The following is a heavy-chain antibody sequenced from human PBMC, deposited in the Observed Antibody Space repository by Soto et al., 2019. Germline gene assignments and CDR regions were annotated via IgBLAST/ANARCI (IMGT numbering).Heavy chain of an antibody. CDR2: IYHSGGT. Sequence: PSETLSLTCTVSGCCISSGGYYWSWIRQHPGKGLEWIGEIYHSGGTNYNPSLKSRVTISVDTSKNQFSLKLTSVTAADTAVYYCAKDKMTGVFDNRGQRTPVPVSS. CDR1: GCCISSGGYY. J-gene: IGHJ4*02. V-gene: IGHV4-31*03. D-gene: IGHD3-9*01. CDR3: AKDKMTGVFDN.